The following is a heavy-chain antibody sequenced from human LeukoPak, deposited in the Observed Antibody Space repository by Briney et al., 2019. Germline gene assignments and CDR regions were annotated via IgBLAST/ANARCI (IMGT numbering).Heavy chain of an antibody. Sequence: PGGSLRLSCAVSGFSLSSYVMHWVRQAPGKGLEWVAAILTDGTEKFYADSVKGRFTISRDTSENTLYLQMNSLGTEDTAVYYCARESRAGDPGSSPDYWGQETLVTVSS. J-gene: IGHJ4*02. CDR1: GFSLSSYV. V-gene: IGHV3-30*01. CDR2: ILTDGTEK. D-gene: IGHD3-10*01. CDR3: ARESRAGDPGSSPDY.